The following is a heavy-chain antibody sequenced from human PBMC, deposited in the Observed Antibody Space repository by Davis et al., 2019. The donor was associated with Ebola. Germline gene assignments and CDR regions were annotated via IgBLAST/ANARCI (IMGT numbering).Heavy chain of an antibody. CDR1: GGTFSSYA. Sequence: SVKVSCKASGGTFSSYAISWVRQAPGQGLEWMGGIIPIFGTANYAQKFQGRVTITADESTSTAYMELSSLRSEDTAVYYCGREPYYYDSSGYYQNWFDPWGQGTLVTVSS. CDR2: IIPIFGTA. V-gene: IGHV1-69*13. J-gene: IGHJ5*02. CDR3: GREPYYYDSSGYYQNWFDP. D-gene: IGHD3-22*01.